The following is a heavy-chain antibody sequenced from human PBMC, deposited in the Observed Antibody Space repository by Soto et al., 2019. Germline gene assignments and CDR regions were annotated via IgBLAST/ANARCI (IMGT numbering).Heavy chain of an antibody. J-gene: IGHJ4*02. V-gene: IGHV1-18*01. CDR1: GYTXSSYG. D-gene: IGHD1-26*01. CDR3: GRVVTSGSYPTLIDY. Sequence: GXSXKVSFKASGYTXSSYGSRLVRQAPGQGLEWMGWISGYNGNTNYEQKLQVRVTMTTDTSTSKAYMELRSMRSEDTAAFYCGRVVTSGSYPTLIDYWGQGTLVTVSS. CDR2: ISGYNGNT.